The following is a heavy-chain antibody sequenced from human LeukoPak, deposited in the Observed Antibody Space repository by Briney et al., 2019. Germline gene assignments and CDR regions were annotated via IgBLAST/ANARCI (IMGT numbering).Heavy chain of an antibody. CDR1: GTSTSSYY. J-gene: IGHJ5*02. V-gene: IGHV4-59*01. CDR2: IHYTGGT. Sequence: SETLSLTCTVTGTSTSSYYWSWVRQPPGRGLEWIGYIHYTGGTNYNPSLKSRVTISIDASKNQLSLKLSSVTAADTAVYYCARDGYNFDPWGQGFLVTVSS. D-gene: IGHD5-24*01. CDR3: ARDGYNFDP.